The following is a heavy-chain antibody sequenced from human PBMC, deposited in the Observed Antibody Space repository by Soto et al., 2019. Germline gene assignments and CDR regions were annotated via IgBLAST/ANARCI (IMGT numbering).Heavy chain of an antibody. J-gene: IGHJ3*02. CDR1: GYTFTSYG. CDR3: ARDGGHIVVVTAIRGDDAFDI. D-gene: IGHD2-21*02. CDR2: ISAYNGNT. V-gene: IGHV1-18*01. Sequence: GASVKVSCKASGYTFTSYGISWVRQAPGQGLEWMGWISAYNGNTNYAQKLQGRVTMTTDTSTSTAYMELRSLRSDDTAVYYCARDGGHIVVVTAIRGDDAFDIWGQGTMVAVSS.